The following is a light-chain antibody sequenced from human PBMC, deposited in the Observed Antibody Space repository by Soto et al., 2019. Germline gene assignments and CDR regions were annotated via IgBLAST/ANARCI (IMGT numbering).Light chain of an antibody. CDR2: AAS. J-gene: IGKJ3*01. CDR3: PHSFSTL. CDR1: ENIKND. Sequence: DIQLTQSPSLSVSVGDRVTITCRASENIKNDLNWFQQKPGKAPRVLIYAASSLQGGVPSRFSGSGSGTYFTLTISSVQPEDFATYFCPHSFSTLFGPGTKVDFQ. V-gene: IGKV1-39*01.